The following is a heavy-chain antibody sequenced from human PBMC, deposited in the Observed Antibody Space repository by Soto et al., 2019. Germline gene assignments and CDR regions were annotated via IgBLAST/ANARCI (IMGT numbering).Heavy chain of an antibody. Sequence: EVQLVESGGGLVQPGGSLRLSCAASGFTFGIYWMSWVRQAPGKGREWLATIKRDASEKKYVASVRGRFTVSRDNAKNLLYLQMDSLRAEDTAVYYCARDSGHGSASSVNHYLDDWGHGTLVTVSS. CDR3: ARDSGHGSASSVNHYLDD. V-gene: IGHV3-7*01. CDR2: IKRDASEK. D-gene: IGHD3-10*01. CDR1: GFTFGIYW. J-gene: IGHJ4*01.